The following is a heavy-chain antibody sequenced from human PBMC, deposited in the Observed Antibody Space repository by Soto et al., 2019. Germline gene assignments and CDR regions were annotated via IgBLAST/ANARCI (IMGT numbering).Heavy chain of an antibody. Sequence: GASVKVSCKASGYTFTSYVISWVRQAPGQGLEWMGGISAYNGNTNYAQKLQGRVTMTTDASTSTAYMELSSLRSEDTAVYYCASRTFYYYDSSGYGYYYYGMDVWGQGTTVTVSS. V-gene: IGHV1-18*01. CDR2: ISAYNGNT. CDR3: ASRTFYYYDSSGYGYYYYGMDV. J-gene: IGHJ6*02. D-gene: IGHD3-22*01. CDR1: GYTFTSYV.